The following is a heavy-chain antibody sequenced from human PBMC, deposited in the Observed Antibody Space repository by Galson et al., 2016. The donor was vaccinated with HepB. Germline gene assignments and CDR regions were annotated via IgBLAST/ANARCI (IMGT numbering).Heavy chain of an antibody. V-gene: IGHV3-33*01. CDR1: GFTFSSYG. CDR3: ARGGCSSTSCYRKYYYYYYYMDV. D-gene: IGHD2-2*02. J-gene: IGHJ6*03. CDR2: IWYDGSNK. Sequence: SLRLSCAASGFTFSSYGMHWVRQAPGKGLEWVAVIWYDGSNKYYADSVKGRFTIFRDNSKNTLYLQMNSLRAEETGVYYCARGGCSSTSCYRKYYYYYYYMDVWGKGTTVTVSS.